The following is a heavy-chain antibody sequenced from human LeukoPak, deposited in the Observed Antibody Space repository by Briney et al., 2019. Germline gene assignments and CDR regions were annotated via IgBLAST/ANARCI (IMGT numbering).Heavy chain of an antibody. CDR1: GFTFSVYG. J-gene: IGHJ4*02. CDR3: ATQFGSGTLANEYDY. CDR2: IRSDGSNK. D-gene: IGHD3-10*01. V-gene: IGHV3-30*02. Sequence: GGSLRLSCAASGFTFSVYGMHWVRQAPGKGLEWVSFIRSDGSNKYYTEAVKGGFTFSRDNSNNTLYLQMNSLRVEDTAVYYCATQFGSGTLANEYDYWGQGSLVTVSS.